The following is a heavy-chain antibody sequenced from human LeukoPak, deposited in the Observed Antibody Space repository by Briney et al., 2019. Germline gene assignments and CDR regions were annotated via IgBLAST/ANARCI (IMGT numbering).Heavy chain of an antibody. CDR1: GYTFTSYG. J-gene: IGHJ6*02. CDR2: ISGYNANT. D-gene: IGHD2-15*01. Sequence: GASVKVSCKASGYTFTSYGLSWVRQAPGQGLEWMGWISGYNANTNYAQKFQGRVTLTTDTSTSTAYMELRSLRSDETAVYYCARAGADSAAYYYYAMDVWGQGTTVTVSS. V-gene: IGHV1-18*01. CDR3: ARAGADSAAYYYYAMDV.